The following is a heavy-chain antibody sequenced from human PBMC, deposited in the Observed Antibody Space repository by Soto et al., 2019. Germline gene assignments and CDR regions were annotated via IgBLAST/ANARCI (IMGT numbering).Heavy chain of an antibody. CDR3: AKDTTLRSSSWYDY. CDR1: GFTFSSYG. V-gene: IGHV3-30*18. CDR2: ISYDGSNK. Sequence: GESLKISCAASGFTFSSYGMHWVRQAPGKGLEWVAVISYDGSNKYYADSVKGRFTISRDNSKNTLYLQMNSLRAEDTAVYYCAKDTTLRSSSWYDYWGQGTLVTVSS. D-gene: IGHD6-13*01. J-gene: IGHJ4*02.